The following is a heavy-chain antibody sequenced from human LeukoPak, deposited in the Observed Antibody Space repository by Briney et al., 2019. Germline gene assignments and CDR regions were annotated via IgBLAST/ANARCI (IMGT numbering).Heavy chain of an antibody. J-gene: IGHJ4*02. CDR3: ARMHAGQLIFDY. D-gene: IGHD6-6*01. V-gene: IGHV4-34*01. CDR2: INHSGST. CDR1: GGSFSGYY. Sequence: SETLSLTCAVYGGSFSGYYWSWIRQPPGKGLEWIGEINHSGSTNYNPSLKSRVTISVDTSTNHFSLPLSSVTAADTAVYYCARMHAGQLIFDYWGQGTLVTVSS.